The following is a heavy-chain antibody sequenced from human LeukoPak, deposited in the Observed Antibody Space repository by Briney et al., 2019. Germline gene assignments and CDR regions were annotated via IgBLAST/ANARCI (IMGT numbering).Heavy chain of an antibody. CDR2: INHSGST. V-gene: IGHV4-34*01. Sequence: SETLSLTCAVYGGSFSGYFWSWIRQPPGKGLEWIGEINHSGSTNYNPSLKSRVTISVDTSKNQFSLKLSSVTAADTAVYYCARGSAEVPIDYWGQGTLVTVSS. D-gene: IGHD2-2*01. J-gene: IGHJ4*02. CDR1: GGSFSGYF. CDR3: ARGSAEVPIDY.